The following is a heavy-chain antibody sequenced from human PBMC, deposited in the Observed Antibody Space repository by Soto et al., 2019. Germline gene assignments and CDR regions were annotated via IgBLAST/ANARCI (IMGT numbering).Heavy chain of an antibody. J-gene: IGHJ3*02. Sequence: GGSLRLSCAASGLTFSSYDMQWVRQATGKGLDRVSAIGTAGDTYYTGSVKGRFTITRDNDKKSLDFQLNSLRVGDTAVYYCARGGGQQPRDAFDIWGQGTMVTVSS. CDR3: ARGGGQQPRDAFDI. CDR2: IGTAGDT. CDR1: GLTFSSYD. D-gene: IGHD6-13*01. V-gene: IGHV3-13*01.